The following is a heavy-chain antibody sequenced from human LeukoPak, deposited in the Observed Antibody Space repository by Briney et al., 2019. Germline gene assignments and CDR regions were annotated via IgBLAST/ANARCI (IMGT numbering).Heavy chain of an antibody. V-gene: IGHV3-30*04. CDR1: GFTFSSYA. CDR2: ISYDGSNK. J-gene: IGHJ6*02. Sequence: PGGSLRLSCAASGFTFSSYAMHWVRQAPGKGLEWVAVISYDGSNKYYADSVKGRSTISRDNSKNTLYLQMNSLRAEDTAVYYCAAQLLHYYYYGMDVWGQGTTVTVSS. D-gene: IGHD2-2*01. CDR3: AAQLLHYYYYGMDV.